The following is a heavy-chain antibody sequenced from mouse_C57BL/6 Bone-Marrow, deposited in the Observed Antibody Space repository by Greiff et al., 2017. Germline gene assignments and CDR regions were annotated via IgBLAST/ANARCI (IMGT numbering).Heavy chain of an antibody. Sequence: EVQLVESGEGLVKPGGSLKLSCAASGFTFSSYAMSWVRQTPEKRLEWVAYISSGGDYIYYADTVKGRFTISRDNASNTLYLQMSSLKSEDTAMYYCTRDPLTTVVAKGAMDYWGQGTSVTVSS. CDR3: TRDPLTTVVAKGAMDY. V-gene: IGHV5-9-1*02. D-gene: IGHD1-1*01. CDR2: ISSGGDYI. CDR1: GFTFSSYA. J-gene: IGHJ4*01.